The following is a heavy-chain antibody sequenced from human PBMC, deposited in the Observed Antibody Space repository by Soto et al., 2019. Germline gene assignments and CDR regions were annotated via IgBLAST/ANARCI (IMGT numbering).Heavy chain of an antibody. J-gene: IGHJ5*02. D-gene: IGHD2-15*01. Sequence: SCKASGGTFSSYSMNWVRQAPGEGLEWVSIIWSAGLTYYADSVRGRFTIPRDISKNILFLQMNNLRAEDSAIYDCARELPPDLWGQGTLVTVSS. V-gene: IGHV3-53*01. CDR2: IWSAGLT. CDR1: GGTFSSYS. CDR3: ARELPPDL.